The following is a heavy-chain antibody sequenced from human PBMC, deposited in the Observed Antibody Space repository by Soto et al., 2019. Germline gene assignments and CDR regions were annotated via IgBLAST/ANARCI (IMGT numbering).Heavy chain of an antibody. D-gene: IGHD2-15*01. Sequence: QVQLVQSGAEVKKPGASVKVSCKASGYTFTSYGISWVRQAPGQGLEWMGWISAYNGNTNYAQKLQGRVSMTYDSSASTAYMELRSLRSDDTAVYYCARDLGYCSGGSCYDAFDIWCQGTMVTVSS. CDR1: GYTFTSYG. J-gene: IGHJ3*02. V-gene: IGHV1-18*01. CDR3: ARDLGYCSGGSCYDAFDI. CDR2: ISAYNGNT.